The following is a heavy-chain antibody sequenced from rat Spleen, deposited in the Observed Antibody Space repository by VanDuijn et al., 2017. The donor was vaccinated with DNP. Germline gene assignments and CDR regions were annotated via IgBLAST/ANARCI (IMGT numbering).Heavy chain of an antibody. CDR2: LTYDGGST. J-gene: IGHJ3*01. D-gene: IGHD1-10*01. CDR1: GFTFSDYY. Sequence: EVQLVESGGGLVQPGRSLTLSCAASGFTFSDYYMAWVRQAPKKGLEWVAYLTYDGGSTYYRDSVKGRFTISRDNAKSTLYLQMNSLRSEDMATYYCARPIYNNHGGFAYWGQGTLVSVPS. CDR3: ARPIYNNHGGFAY. V-gene: IGHV5-22*01.